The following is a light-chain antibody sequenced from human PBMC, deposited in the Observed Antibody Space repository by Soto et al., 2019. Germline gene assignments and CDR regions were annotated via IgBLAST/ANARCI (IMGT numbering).Light chain of an antibody. CDR2: ATS. Sequence: EIQRTQSTSSMSASFGDRFTSTCRASQTPRTFLNWYQQKPVKAPKLLIYATSTLQSGVPSRFSGRDSGADFTLTINNLQPEDFATYYCQQPPYTVGPGTKVEIK. CDR1: QTPRTF. J-gene: IGKJ2*01. CDR3: QQPPYT. V-gene: IGKV1-39*01.